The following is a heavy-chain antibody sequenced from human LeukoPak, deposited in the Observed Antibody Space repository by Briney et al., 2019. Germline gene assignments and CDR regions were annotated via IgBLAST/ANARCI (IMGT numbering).Heavy chain of an antibody. CDR2: FDPEDGET. J-gene: IGHJ6*03. CDR1: GYTLTELS. Sequence: ASVKVSCKVSGYTLTELSMHWVRQAPGKGLEWMGGFDPEDGETIYAQKFQGRVTMTEVTSTDTAYMELSSLRSEDTAVYYCATHYGDLQGYYYYMDVWGKGTTVTVSS. CDR3: ATHYGDLQGYYYYMDV. V-gene: IGHV1-24*01. D-gene: IGHD4-17*01.